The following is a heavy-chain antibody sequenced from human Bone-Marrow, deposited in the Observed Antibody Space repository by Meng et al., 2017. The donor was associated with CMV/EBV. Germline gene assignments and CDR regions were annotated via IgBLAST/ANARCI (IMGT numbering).Heavy chain of an antibody. CDR1: GSTFSSDA. CDR2: TSYDGSNK. J-gene: IGHJ3*02. Sequence: GGCRRLSCAASGSTFSSDAMHWVRQVPGKGLGWVAVTSYDGSNKYYADSVKGRFTISRDNSKNTLYLQMNSLRAEDTAVYYCARGGLWFGELSAPGAFDIWGQGTMVTVSS. V-gene: IGHV3-30-3*01. D-gene: IGHD3-10*01. CDR3: ARGGLWFGELSAPGAFDI.